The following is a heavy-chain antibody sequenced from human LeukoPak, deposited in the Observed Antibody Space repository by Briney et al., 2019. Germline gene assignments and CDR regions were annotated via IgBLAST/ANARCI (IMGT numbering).Heavy chain of an antibody. V-gene: IGHV1-18*01. D-gene: IGHD4-17*01. CDR3: ARDERARDYGASGYFDY. Sequence: ASVKVSCKASGYTFTSYGISWVRQAPGQGLEWMGWISPYNSNTNPAQKLQGRVTMTTDTSTSTAYMELRSLRFDDTAIYYCARDERARDYGASGYFDYWGQGTLVTVSS. J-gene: IGHJ4*02. CDR1: GYTFTSYG. CDR2: ISPYNSNT.